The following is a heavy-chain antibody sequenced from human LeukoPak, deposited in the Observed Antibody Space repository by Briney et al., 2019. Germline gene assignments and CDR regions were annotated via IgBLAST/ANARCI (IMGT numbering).Heavy chain of an antibody. CDR1: GYTFTGYY. CDR3: ARTRPVDYYDSSGPFDY. D-gene: IGHD3-22*01. Sequence: ASVKVSCKASGYTFTGYYMHWVRQAPGQGLEWMGWINPNSGGTNYAQKFQGRVTMTRDTSISTAYMELSRLRSDDTAVYYCARTRPVDYYDSSGPFDYWGRGTLVTVSS. J-gene: IGHJ4*02. CDR2: INPNSGGT. V-gene: IGHV1-2*02.